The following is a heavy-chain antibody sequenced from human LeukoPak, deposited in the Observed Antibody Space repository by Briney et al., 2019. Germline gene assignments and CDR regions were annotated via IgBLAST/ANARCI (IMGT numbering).Heavy chain of an antibody. J-gene: IGHJ6*03. CDR3: ARDASSSGWYSYYYMDV. CDR2: IYYSGST. D-gene: IGHD6-19*01. CDR1: GGSLSSYY. Sequence: SETLSLTCTVSGGSLSSYYWSWIRQPPGKGLEWIGYIYYSGSTNYNPSLTSRVTISVDTSKNQFSLKLSSVTAADTAVYYCARDASSSGWYSYYYMDVWGKGTTVTVSS. V-gene: IGHV4-59*01.